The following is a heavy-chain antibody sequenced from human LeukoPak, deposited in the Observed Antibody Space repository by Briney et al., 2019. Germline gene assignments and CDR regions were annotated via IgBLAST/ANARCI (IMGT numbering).Heavy chain of an antibody. CDR3: ARKSGLWSGYYYMDV. J-gene: IGHJ6*03. D-gene: IGHD3-3*01. V-gene: IGHV1-69*13. CDR2: IIPIFGTA. Sequence: SVKVSCKASGGTFSSYAISWVRQAPGQGLEWMGGIIPIFGTANYAQKFQGRVTITADESTSTAHMELSSLRSEDTAVYYCARKSGLWSGYYYMDVWGKGTTVTVSS. CDR1: GGTFSSYA.